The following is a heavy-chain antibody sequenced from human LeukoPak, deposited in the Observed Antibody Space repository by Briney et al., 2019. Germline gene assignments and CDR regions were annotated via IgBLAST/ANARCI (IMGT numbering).Heavy chain of an antibody. Sequence: PSETLSLTCTVSGGSISSYYWSWIRQPPGKGLEWIGYIYYSGSTNYNPSLKSRVTMSVDTSKNQFSLKLSSVTAADTAVYYCARHPGYSSSPFDPWGQGTLVTVSS. CDR1: GGSISSYY. J-gene: IGHJ5*02. V-gene: IGHV4-59*08. D-gene: IGHD6-13*01. CDR3: ARHPGYSSSPFDP. CDR2: IYYSGST.